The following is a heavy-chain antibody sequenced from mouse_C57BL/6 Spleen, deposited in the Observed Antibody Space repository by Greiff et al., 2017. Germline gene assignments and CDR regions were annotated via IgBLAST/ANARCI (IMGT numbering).Heavy chain of an antibody. D-gene: IGHD2-2*01. CDR3: AAGGYLWFAY. CDR1: GYTFTSYW. J-gene: IGHJ3*01. V-gene: IGHV1-69*01. CDR2: IDPSDSYT. Sequence: VQLQQPGAELVMPGASVKLSCKASGYTFTSYWMHWVKQRPGQGLAWIGEIDPSDSYTNYNQKFKGKSTLTVDKSSSTAYMQLSSLTSEDSAVYYWAAGGYLWFAYWGQGTLGTVSA.